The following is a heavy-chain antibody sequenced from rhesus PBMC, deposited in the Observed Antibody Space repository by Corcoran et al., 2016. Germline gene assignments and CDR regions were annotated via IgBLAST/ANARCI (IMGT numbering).Heavy chain of an antibody. D-gene: IGHD5-24*01. CDR1: GGSVSGYW. J-gene: IGHJ4*01. CDR2: IRSGGGN. V-gene: IGHV4-73*01. CDR3: ARQGTRYSGYSLMDY. Sequence: QVQLQQWGEGLVKPSETLSLTCAVYGGSVSGYWWGWIRQPPGKGLEWIGRIRSGGGNNNKPSRKVRVTIIKDTAMKQCCLKRSSVTAADTAVYYCARQGTRYSGYSLMDYWGQGVLVTVSS.